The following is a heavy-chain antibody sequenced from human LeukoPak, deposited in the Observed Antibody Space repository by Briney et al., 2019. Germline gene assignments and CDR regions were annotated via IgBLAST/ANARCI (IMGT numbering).Heavy chain of an antibody. CDR1: GFTFSDYY. D-gene: IGHD6-13*01. J-gene: IGHJ4*02. Sequence: PGGSLRLSCAASGFTFSDYYMSWIRQAPGKGLEWVSYISSSGSTIDYADSVKGRFTISRDNAKNSVFLQMNSLRAEDTAVYYCARVATGGISWILDYWGQGTLVTVSS. CDR2: ISSSGSTI. V-gene: IGHV3-11*04. CDR3: ARVATGGISWILDY.